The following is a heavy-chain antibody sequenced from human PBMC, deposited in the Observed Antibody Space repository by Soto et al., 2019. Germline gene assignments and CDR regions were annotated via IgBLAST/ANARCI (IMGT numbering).Heavy chain of an antibody. D-gene: IGHD3-3*01. CDR1: GGSISSSSYY. V-gene: IGHV4-39*01. Sequence: PSETLSLTCTVSGGSISSSSYYWGWIRQPPGKGLEWIGSIYYSGSTYYNPSLKSRVTISVDTSKNQFSLKLSSVTAADTAVYYCARPGHGITIFGVVMNNWYFDLWGRGTLVTVSS. CDR2: IYYSGST. CDR3: ARPGHGITIFGVVMNNWYFDL. J-gene: IGHJ2*01.